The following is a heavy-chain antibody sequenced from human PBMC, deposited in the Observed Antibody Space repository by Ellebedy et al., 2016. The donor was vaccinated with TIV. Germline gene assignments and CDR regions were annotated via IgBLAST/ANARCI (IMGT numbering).Heavy chain of an antibody. D-gene: IGHD5-12*01. J-gene: IGHJ4*02. CDR3: ARDMVQGMVARYLWFDY. CDR1: GYTFTGHY. Sequence: ASVKVSCKASGYTFTGHYIHWVRQAPGQGLQWMGWISPSTGDTNYAQKFQGRVTMTTDTSTSTAYMELRSLRSDDTAVYYCARDMVQGMVARYLWFDYWGQGTLVTVSS. CDR2: ISPSTGDT. V-gene: IGHV1-18*04.